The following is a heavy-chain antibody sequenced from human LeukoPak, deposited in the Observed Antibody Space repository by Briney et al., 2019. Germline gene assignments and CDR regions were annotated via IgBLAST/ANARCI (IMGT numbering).Heavy chain of an antibody. CDR1: GFTFSSYD. CDR3: AKKGQAEGYGKPD. J-gene: IGHJ4*02. D-gene: IGHD5-12*01. CDR2: ISRVVGST. Sequence: GGSLRLSCAASGFTFSSYDLSWVRQAPGKGLGCVAAISRVVGSTYYADSVKGRFTISRDTSKNTLYLQMNNLRVDDTAVYYCAKKGQAEGYGKPDWGQGTLVTVSS. V-gene: IGHV3-23*01.